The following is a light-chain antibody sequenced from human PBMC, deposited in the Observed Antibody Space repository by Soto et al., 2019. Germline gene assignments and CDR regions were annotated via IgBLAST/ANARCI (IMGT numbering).Light chain of an antibody. V-gene: IGKV1-9*01. J-gene: IGKJ4*01. CDR2: AAY. CDR3: QQLNRYPT. CDR1: QGMSTY. Sequence: IQVPQSPSSLSAFVGDRITITCRASQGMSTYLAWYQQKPGKAPKLLIYAAYTLQSGVPSRFSGGGSGTDFTLTISSLQPEDFATYYCQQLNRYPTFGGGTKVEIK.